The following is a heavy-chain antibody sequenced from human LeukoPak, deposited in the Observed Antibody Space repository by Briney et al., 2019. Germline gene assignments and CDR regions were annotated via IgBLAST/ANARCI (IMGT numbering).Heavy chain of an antibody. CDR1: GYTFTGYY. CDR2: INPNSGGT. V-gene: IGHV1-2*02. CDR3: ARYDEEPYYFDY. D-gene: IGHD3-3*01. J-gene: IGHJ4*02. Sequence: ASVKVSCKASGYTFTGYYMHWVRQAPGQGLEWMGWINPNSGGTNYAQKLQGRVTMTTDTSTSTAYMELRSLRSDDTAVYYCARYDEEPYYFDYWGQGALVTVSS.